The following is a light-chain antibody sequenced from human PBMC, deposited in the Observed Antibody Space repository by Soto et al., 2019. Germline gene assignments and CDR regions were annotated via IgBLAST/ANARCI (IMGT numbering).Light chain of an antibody. J-gene: IGLJ3*02. V-gene: IGLV2-14*01. CDR3: SSYTSSSTWV. CDR1: SSDVGGYNY. Sequence: HSALTQPASVSGSPGQSITISCTGTSSDVGGYNYVSWYQQHPGKAPKLMIYEVSKRPSGVSNRFSGSKSGNTASLTFSGLQPEDEADYYCSSYTSSSTWVFGGGTQLTVL. CDR2: EVS.